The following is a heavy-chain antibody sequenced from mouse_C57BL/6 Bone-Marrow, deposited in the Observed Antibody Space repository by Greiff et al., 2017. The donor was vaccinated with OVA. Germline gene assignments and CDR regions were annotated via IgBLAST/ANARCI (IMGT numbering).Heavy chain of an antibody. J-gene: IGHJ3*01. D-gene: IGHD2-1*01. Sequence: VQLQQSGAELVRPGTSVKVSCKASGYAFTNYLIEWVKQRPGQGLEWIGVINPGSGGTNYNEKFKGKATRTADKYSSTAYMQLSSLTSEDSAVYYCARFFGNHRVSWFAYWGQGTLVTVSA. V-gene: IGHV1-54*01. CDR3: ARFFGNHRVSWFAY. CDR2: INPGSGGT. CDR1: GYAFTNYL.